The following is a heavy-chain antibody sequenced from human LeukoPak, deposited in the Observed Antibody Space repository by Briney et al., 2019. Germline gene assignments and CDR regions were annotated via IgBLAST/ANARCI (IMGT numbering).Heavy chain of an antibody. CDR3: ARDTRIEWLRFLDY. CDR1: GGSISSNTYY. J-gene: IGHJ4*02. V-gene: IGHV4-39*07. CDR2: IYYSGST. D-gene: IGHD5-12*01. Sequence: SETLSLTCTVSGGSISSNTYYWGWIRQPPGKGLEWIGSIYYSGSTYYSPSLKSRVTISVDTSKNQFSLKLSSVTAADTAIYYCARDTRIEWLRFLDYWGQGILVTVSS.